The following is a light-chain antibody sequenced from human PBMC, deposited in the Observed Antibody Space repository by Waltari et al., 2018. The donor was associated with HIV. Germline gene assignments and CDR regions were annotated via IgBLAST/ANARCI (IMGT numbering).Light chain of an antibody. CDR3: LTWDTGIGV. Sequence: QVVLTQSPSASASLGASVKLTCTLSSGYSNHAIAWHQQQSEKGPRYLMKITRDGSHNKGDGIPDRCSGSSSGAERYLTIASLQSEDEADYYCLTWDTGIGVFGGGTKLTVL. CDR2: ITRDGSH. J-gene: IGLJ2*01. V-gene: IGLV4-69*01. CDR1: SGYSNHA.